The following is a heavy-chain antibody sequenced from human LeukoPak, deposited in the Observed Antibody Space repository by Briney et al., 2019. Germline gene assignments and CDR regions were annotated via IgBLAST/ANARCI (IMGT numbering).Heavy chain of an antibody. J-gene: IGHJ5*02. D-gene: IGHD3-10*01. CDR3: AREERITMVRGIPNWFDP. CDR1: GGTFSSYA. CDR2: IIPIFGTA. V-gene: IGHV1-69*01. Sequence: GSSVKVSCKASGGTFSSYAISWVRQAPGQGLEWMGGIIPIFGTANYAQKFQGRVTITADEFTSTAYMELSSLRSEDTAVYYCAREERITMVRGIPNWFDPWGQGTLVTVSS.